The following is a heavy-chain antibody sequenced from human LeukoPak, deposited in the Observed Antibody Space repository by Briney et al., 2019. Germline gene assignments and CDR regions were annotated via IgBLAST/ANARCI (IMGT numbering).Heavy chain of an antibody. J-gene: IGHJ4*02. Sequence: TGGSLRLSCAASGFTFSSYAMSWVRQAPGKGLEWVSAISGSGGSTYYADSVKGRFTISRDNSKNTLYLQMNSLRAEDTAVYYCAKQGYYDSSGTPDYWGQGTLVTVSS. V-gene: IGHV3-23*01. CDR1: GFTFSSYA. CDR2: ISGSGGST. D-gene: IGHD3-22*01. CDR3: AKQGYYDSSGTPDY.